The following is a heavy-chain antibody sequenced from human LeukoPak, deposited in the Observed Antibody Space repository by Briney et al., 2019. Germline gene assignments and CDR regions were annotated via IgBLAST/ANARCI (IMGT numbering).Heavy chain of an antibody. D-gene: IGHD3-3*01. CDR1: GFTFGIFW. CDR3: TWSGEAD. CDR2: IKKDGSER. V-gene: IGHV3-7*01. J-gene: IGHJ4*02. Sequence: GGSLRLSCAASGFTFGIFWMSWVRGAPGKGLEWVADIKKDGSERYYVDSVKGRFTISRDNAKNSVSLQMNSLRAEDTAVYYCTWSGEADWGQGTLVTVSS.